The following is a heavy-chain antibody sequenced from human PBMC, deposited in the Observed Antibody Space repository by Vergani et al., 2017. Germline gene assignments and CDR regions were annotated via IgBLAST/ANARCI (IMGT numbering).Heavy chain of an antibody. J-gene: IGHJ4*02. Sequence: EVQLLESGGGLVQPGGSLRLSCAASGFTFSSYAMSWVRQAPGKGLEWVSAISGSGGSTYYADSVKGRFTISRDKSKNTLYLQMNSLRAEDTVVYYCANLFIAVAGSATDYWGQGTLVTVSS. V-gene: IGHV3-23*01. CDR1: GFTFSSYA. CDR3: ANLFIAVAGSATDY. D-gene: IGHD6-19*01. CDR2: ISGSGGST.